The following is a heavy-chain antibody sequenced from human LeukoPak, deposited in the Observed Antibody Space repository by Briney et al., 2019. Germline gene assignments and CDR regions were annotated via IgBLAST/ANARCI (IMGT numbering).Heavy chain of an antibody. CDR2: IYTSGST. CDR1: GGSISSYY. D-gene: IGHD2-2*01. Sequence: SETLSLTCTVSGGSISSYYWSWIRQPAGKGLEWIGRIYTSGSTNYNPSLKSRVTMSVDTSKNQFSLKLSSVTAADTAVYYCAREGEDIVVVPAAMADRGGFDPWGQGTLVTVSS. J-gene: IGHJ5*02. V-gene: IGHV4-4*07. CDR3: AREGEDIVVVPAAMADRGGFDP.